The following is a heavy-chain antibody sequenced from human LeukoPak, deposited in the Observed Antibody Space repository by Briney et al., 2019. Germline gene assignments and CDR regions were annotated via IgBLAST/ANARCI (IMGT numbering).Heavy chain of an antibody. Sequence: PGGSLRLSCAASGFTFSNFYMSWVRQAPGKGLEWVANINQDGGDKNYVDSVKGRFAISRDNAKNSLYLQMSSLRIEATAADYYAKGFGEFSWGQGTLVTVSS. CDR1: GFTFSNFY. CDR3: AKGFGEFS. D-gene: IGHD3-10*01. J-gene: IGHJ5*02. CDR2: INQDGGDK. V-gene: IGHV3-7*04.